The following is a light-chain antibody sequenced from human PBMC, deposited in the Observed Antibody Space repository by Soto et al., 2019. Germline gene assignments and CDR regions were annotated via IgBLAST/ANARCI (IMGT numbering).Light chain of an antibody. J-gene: IGKJ2*01. CDR1: QTVRDGY. Sequence: DIVLTQSPGTLSLSPGERATLSCRASQTVRDGYLAWYQQKPGQAPRLFIYGASARDTGIPDRFSGSGSGTDFTLTISGLEPEDFAVYYCQQYGVSMFTFGQGAKLEIK. CDR2: GAS. V-gene: IGKV3-20*01. CDR3: QQYGVSMFT.